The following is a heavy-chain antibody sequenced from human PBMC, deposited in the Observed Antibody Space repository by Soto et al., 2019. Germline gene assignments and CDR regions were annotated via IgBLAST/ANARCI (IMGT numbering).Heavy chain of an antibody. V-gene: IGHV4-61*08. CDR2: IYYSGST. D-gene: IGHD6-19*01. CDR3: ASIAVAGTADY. Sequence: PSETLSLTCTVSGGSISDNDYYWSWIRQPPGKGLEWIGYIYYSGSTNYNPSLKSRVTISVDTSKNQFSLKLSSVTAADTAVYYCASIAVAGTADYWGQGTLVTVSS. CDR1: GGSISDNDYY. J-gene: IGHJ4*02.